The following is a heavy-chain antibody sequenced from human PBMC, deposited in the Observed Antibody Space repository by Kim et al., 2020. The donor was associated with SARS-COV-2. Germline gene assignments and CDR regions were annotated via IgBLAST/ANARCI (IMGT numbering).Heavy chain of an antibody. CDR1: GFTFSSYD. CDR3: ARSTGALGGDAFDI. Sequence: GGSLRLSCAASGFTFSSYDMHWVRQATGKGLEWVSAIGTAGDTYYPGSVKGRFTISRENAKNSLYLQMNSLRAGDTAVYYCARSTGALGGDAFDIWGQGTMVTVSS. J-gene: IGHJ3*02. D-gene: IGHD7-27*01. V-gene: IGHV3-13*01. CDR2: IGTAGDT.